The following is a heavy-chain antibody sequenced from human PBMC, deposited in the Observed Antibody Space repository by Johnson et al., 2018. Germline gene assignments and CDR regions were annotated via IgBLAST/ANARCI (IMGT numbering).Heavy chain of an antibody. V-gene: IGHV1-46*01. CDR1: GYTFTSYY. CDR3: ARKAAVGAATPFSNWFDP. CDR2: INPSGGST. J-gene: IGHJ5*02. Sequence: QVQLGQSGAEVKKHGASVKVCCKASGYTFTSYYMHWVRQAPGQGLEWMGIINPSGGSTSYAQKFQGRVTMTRDTSTSTVYMELSSLRSEDTAVYYCARKAAVGAATPFSNWFDPWGQGTLVTVSS. D-gene: IGHD2-15*01.